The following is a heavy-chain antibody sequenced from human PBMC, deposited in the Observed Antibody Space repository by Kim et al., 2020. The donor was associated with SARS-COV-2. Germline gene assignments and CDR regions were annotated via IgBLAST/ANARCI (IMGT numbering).Heavy chain of an antibody. CDR1: GLTLNNHA. CDR3: AKSGYDYGMDV. J-gene: IGHJ6*02. CDR2: ISFDGSNQ. D-gene: IGHD1-26*01. V-gene: IGHV3-30*18. Sequence: GGSLRLSCVASGLTLNNHAMHWVRQAPGKGLEWVAVISFDGSNQYYADSVEGRFTMSRDTFKNTLYLQMNGLRGEDTAVYYCAKSGYDYGMDVWGQGTTVTVSS.